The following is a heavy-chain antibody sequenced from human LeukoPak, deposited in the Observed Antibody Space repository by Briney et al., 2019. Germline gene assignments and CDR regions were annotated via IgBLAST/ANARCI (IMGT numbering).Heavy chain of an antibody. V-gene: IGHV3-48*04. J-gene: IGHJ4*02. CDR2: IHYIGSTI. CDR3: ARAGVIEYYDFCSGYYLDY. Sequence: PGGSLRLSCAASGFTFSRYSMNWVRQAPGKGLEWVSYIHYIGSTIYYADSVKGRFTISRDNAKNSLYLQMNRLRAEDTAVYYCARAGVIEYYDFCSGYYLDYWGQGTLVTVSS. D-gene: IGHD3-3*01. CDR1: GFTFSRYS.